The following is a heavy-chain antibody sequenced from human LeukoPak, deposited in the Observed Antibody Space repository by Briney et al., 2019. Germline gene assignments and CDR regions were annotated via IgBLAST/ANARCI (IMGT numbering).Heavy chain of an antibody. Sequence: GGSLRLSCTAAGFILGDYAMGWVRQAPGKGRGWVGFIRSIVYGGITEYAGAVKGRLRISRDDSTSIAYRQRNSMKPEDTAVYYCTRDDSGNFDYWGQGTLVTVSS. CDR1: GFILGDYA. CDR3: TRDDSGNFDY. J-gene: IGHJ4*02. D-gene: IGHD2-15*01. V-gene: IGHV3-49*04. CDR2: IRSIVYGGIT.